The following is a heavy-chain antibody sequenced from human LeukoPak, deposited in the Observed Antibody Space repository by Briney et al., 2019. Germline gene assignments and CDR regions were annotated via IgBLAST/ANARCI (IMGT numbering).Heavy chain of an antibody. V-gene: IGHV3-48*01. CDR1: RFTFSYYS. J-gene: IGHJ4*02. Sequence: GGSLRLSCLASRFTFSYYSINWARPAQGMGREWTSYIGIDSGNTNYADSVKGRFTISGDKAKNSLYLQMNSLRVEDTAVYYCARDYKYAFDNWGQGTLVTVSS. CDR3: ARDYKYAFDN. CDR2: IGIDSGNT. D-gene: IGHD5-24*01.